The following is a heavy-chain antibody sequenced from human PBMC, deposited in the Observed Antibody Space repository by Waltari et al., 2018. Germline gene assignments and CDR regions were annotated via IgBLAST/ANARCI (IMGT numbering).Heavy chain of an antibody. CDR3: ARTGDDY. Sequence: EVQLVESGGGLVQPGGSLRLSCEASGFTFTRYWMSWVRQAPGKGLEVVANINQGGSDKNYVDSVKGRFTISRDNAKNSLYLQMNSLRAEDTAVYYCARTGDDYWGQGTLVTVSS. CDR2: INQGGSDK. D-gene: IGHD1-1*01. J-gene: IGHJ4*02. CDR1: GFTFTRYW. V-gene: IGHV3-7*03.